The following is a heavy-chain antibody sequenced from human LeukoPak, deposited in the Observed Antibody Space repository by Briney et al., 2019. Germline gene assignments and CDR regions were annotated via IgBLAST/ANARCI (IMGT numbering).Heavy chain of an antibody. CDR2: ISSSSSYM. CDR1: GFTFSSYA. CDR3: ARDSSWGSGIYRFDY. Sequence: PGGSLRLSCAASGFTFSSYAMHWVRQAPGKGLEWVSSISSSSSYMYYADSVKGRFTISRDNAKNSLYLQMNSLRAEDTAVYYCARDSSWGSGIYRFDYWGQGTLVTVSS. J-gene: IGHJ4*02. D-gene: IGHD3-10*01. V-gene: IGHV3-21*01.